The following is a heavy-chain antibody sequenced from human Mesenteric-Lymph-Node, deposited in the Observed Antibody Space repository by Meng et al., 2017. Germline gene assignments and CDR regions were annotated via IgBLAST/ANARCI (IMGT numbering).Heavy chain of an antibody. CDR2: IKQDGSEK. D-gene: IGHD5-24*01. CDR3: ARGPGWLQPYYYYYYGMDV. Sequence: GESLKISCAASGFTFSSYWMSWVRQAPGKGLEWVANIKQDGSEKYYVDSVKGRFTISRDNAKNSLYLQMNSLRAEDTAVYYCARGPGWLQPYYYYYYGMDVWGQGTMVTVSS. J-gene: IGHJ6*02. V-gene: IGHV3-7*01. CDR1: GFTFSSYW.